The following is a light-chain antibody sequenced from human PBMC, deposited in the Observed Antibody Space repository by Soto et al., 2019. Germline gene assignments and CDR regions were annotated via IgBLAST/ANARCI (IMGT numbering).Light chain of an antibody. Sequence: QSALTQPASVSGSPGQSITISCSETSSGIGTYNYVSWYQLHPGKVPKLIIYEVNNRPSGISPRFSGSKSGKTASLTISGLQAEDEADYYCSSHTPNITLFGGGTKLTVL. CDR2: EVN. CDR1: SSGIGTYNY. V-gene: IGLV2-14*01. CDR3: SSHTPNITL. J-gene: IGLJ2*01.